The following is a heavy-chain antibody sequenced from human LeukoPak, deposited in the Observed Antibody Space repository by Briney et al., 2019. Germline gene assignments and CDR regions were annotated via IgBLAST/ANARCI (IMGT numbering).Heavy chain of an antibody. CDR3: ARARRYSSGWYQRGYYFDY. Sequence: SETLSLTCTVSGGSISSYYWSCIRQPAGKGLEWIGRIYTSGSTNYNPSLMSRVTMSVDTSKNQFPLKLSSVTAADTAVYYCARARRYSSGWYQRGYYFDYWGQGTLVTVSS. CDR2: IYTSGST. J-gene: IGHJ4*02. CDR1: GGSISSYY. D-gene: IGHD6-19*01. V-gene: IGHV4-4*07.